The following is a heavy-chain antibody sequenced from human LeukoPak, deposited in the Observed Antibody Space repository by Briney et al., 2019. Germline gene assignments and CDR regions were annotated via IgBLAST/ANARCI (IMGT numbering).Heavy chain of an antibody. CDR3: ARGYGSGSYQGYYYMDV. V-gene: IGHV4-34*01. J-gene: IGHJ6*03. Sequence: SETLSLTCAVYGGSFSGYYWSWIRQPPGKGLEWIGEINHSGSTNYNPSLKSRVTISVDTSKNQFSLKLSSVTAADTAVYYCARGYGSGSYQGYYYMDVWGKGTTVTISS. CDR2: INHSGST. CDR1: GGSFSGYY. D-gene: IGHD3-10*01.